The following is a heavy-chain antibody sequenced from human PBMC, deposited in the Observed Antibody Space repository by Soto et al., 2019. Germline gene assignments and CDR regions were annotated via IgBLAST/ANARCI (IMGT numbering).Heavy chain of an antibody. CDR3: ARVKLAGRGSFHY. V-gene: IGHV4-31*03. CDR1: GGSISSGGYY. CDR2: IYYSGST. Sequence: SETLSLTCTVSGGSISSGGYYWSWIRQHPGKGLEWIGYIYYSGSTYYNPSLKSRVTISVDTSKNQFSLKLSSVTAADTAVYYCARVKLAGRGSFHYWGQGTLVTVSS. J-gene: IGHJ4*02. D-gene: IGHD3-3*02.